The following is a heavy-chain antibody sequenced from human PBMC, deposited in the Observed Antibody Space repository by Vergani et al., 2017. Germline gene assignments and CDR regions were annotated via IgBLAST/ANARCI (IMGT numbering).Heavy chain of an antibody. Sequence: QVQLVQSGAEVKKPGSSVKVSCKASGGTFSSYAISWVRQAPGQGLEWMGGIIPIFGTANYAQKFQGRVTLTPDESTSTAYMWLGSLGSEDTAVYYCARSREYSSSSYSDPYYYYGMDVWGQGTTVTVSS. J-gene: IGHJ6*02. D-gene: IGHD6-6*01. CDR2: IIPIFGTA. V-gene: IGHV1-69*01. CDR3: ARSREYSSSSYSDPYYYYGMDV. CDR1: GGTFSSYA.